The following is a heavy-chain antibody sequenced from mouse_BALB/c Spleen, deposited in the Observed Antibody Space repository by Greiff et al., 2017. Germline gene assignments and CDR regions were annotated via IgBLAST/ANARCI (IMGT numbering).Heavy chain of an antibody. CDR3: ATQGVAY. J-gene: IGHJ3*01. Sequence: EVKLVESGGGLVQPGGSRKLSCAASGFTFSSFGMHWVRQAPEKGLEWVAYISSGSSTIYYADTVKGRFTISRDNPKNTLFLQMTSLRSEDTAMYYCATQGVAYWGQGTLVTVSA. CDR2: ISSGSSTI. V-gene: IGHV5-17*02. CDR1: GFTFSSFG.